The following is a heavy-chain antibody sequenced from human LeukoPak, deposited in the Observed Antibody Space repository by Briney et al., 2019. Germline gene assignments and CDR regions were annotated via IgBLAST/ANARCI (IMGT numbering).Heavy chain of an antibody. CDR3: ARGDVLMVYASNYYYYYYMDV. V-gene: IGHV4-4*09. CDR2: IYTSGST. D-gene: IGHD2-8*01. J-gene: IGHJ6*03. Sequence: ETLSLTCTVSGGSISSYYWSWIRQPPGKGLEWIGYIYTSGSTNYNPSLKSRVTISVDTSKNQFSLKLSSVTAADTAVYYCARGDVLMVYASNYYYYYYMDVWGKGTTVTVSS. CDR1: GGSISSYY.